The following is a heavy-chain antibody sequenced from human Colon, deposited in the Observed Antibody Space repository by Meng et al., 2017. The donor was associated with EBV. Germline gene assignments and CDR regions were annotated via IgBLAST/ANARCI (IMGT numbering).Heavy chain of an antibody. J-gene: IGHJ5*02. Sequence: QVQLQESGPGLVKPSQXLSHTCTVAGGSISSGGFYWSWIRQHPGKGLEWIGYIYYSGSTYYNPSLRSRVAISIDTSKNQFSLKLTSVTAADTAVYFCARTNYGDYNWFDPWGQGTLVTVSS. V-gene: IGHV4-31*03. CDR1: GGSISSGGFY. CDR3: ARTNYGDYNWFDP. CDR2: IYYSGST. D-gene: IGHD4-17*01.